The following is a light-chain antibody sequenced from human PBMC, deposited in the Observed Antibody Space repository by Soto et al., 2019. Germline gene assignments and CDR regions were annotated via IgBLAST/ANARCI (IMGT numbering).Light chain of an antibody. CDR2: GAS. CDR3: QQRSSWPIT. CDR1: QSVDSY. Sequence: EIVLPKSPASLSLSPGERSTLSCRASQSVDSYLVWYQQKPGQAPRLLIFGASNRATGIPARFSGSGSGTDFTLTINSLEPEDLAVYYCQQRSSWPITVGQGTRLEIK. V-gene: IGKV3-11*01. J-gene: IGKJ5*01.